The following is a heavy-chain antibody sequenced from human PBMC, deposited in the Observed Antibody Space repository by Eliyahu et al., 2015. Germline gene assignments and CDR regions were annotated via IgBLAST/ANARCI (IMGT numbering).Heavy chain of an antibody. D-gene: IGHD5-12*01. CDR2: IRYDGSNK. J-gene: IGHJ4*02. CDR1: GFTFSSYG. V-gene: IGHV3-30*02. CDR3: AKVVPDGYDWDYFDY. Sequence: QVQLVESGGGVVQPGGSLRLSCAASGFTFSSYGMHWVRQAPGKGLEWVAFIRYDGSNKYYADSVKGRFTISRDNSKNTLYLQMNSLRAEDTAVYYCAKVVPDGYDWDYFDYWGQGTLVTVSS.